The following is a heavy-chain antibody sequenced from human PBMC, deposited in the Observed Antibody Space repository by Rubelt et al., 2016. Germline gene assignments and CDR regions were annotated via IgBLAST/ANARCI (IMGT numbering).Heavy chain of an antibody. J-gene: IGHJ4*02. CDR3: ASASVG. D-gene: IGHD6-6*01. CDR1: GFTFSNHA. CDR2: IQPDGSER. V-gene: IGHV3-7*02. Sequence: EVQLLESGGGLIQPGGSLRLSCAASGFTFSNHAMSWVRQAPGKGLEWVATIQPDGSERYYVDSVKGRFTISRDNAKNSLYLQMDDLRVEETAAYYGASASVGWGQGTVVTVSS.